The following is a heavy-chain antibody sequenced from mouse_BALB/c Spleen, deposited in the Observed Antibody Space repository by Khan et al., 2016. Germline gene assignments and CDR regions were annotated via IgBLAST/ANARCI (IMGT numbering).Heavy chain of an antibody. CDR1: GYTFTDYN. CDR2: IYPYNGGT. J-gene: IGHJ1*01. V-gene: IGHV1S29*02. CDR3: ARSNYWYFDV. Sequence: IQLVQSGPDLVKPGASVKISCKASGYTFTDYNMHWVKQSHGKSLEWIGYIYPYNGGTGYNQKFKNKATLTVDNSSSTASMELRSRTSEDSAVYYCARSNYWYFDVWGAGTTVTVSS.